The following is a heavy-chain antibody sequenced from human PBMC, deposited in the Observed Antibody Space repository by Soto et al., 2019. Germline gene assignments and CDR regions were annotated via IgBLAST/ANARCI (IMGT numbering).Heavy chain of an antibody. D-gene: IGHD5-18*01. Sequence: QITLKESGPTLVKPTQTLTLTCTFSGFSLSTDGVGVGWIRQPPGKALEWLAVIYWNDDKRYSPSLKSRLTITQDTSKNQVVLTVTNMDPVDTATYYCAHRRKDTTLVTLTDEKAPFNSWGQGTLVTVSS. CDR2: IYWNDDK. V-gene: IGHV2-5*01. CDR1: GFSLSTDGVG. CDR3: AHRRKDTTLVTLTDEKAPFNS. J-gene: IGHJ4*02.